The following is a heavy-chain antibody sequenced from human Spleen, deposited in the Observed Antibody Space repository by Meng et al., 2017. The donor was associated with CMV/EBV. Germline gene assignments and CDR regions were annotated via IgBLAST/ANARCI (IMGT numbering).Heavy chain of an antibody. J-gene: IGHJ4*02. Sequence: VYGWSFSGYYWSWIRQPPGKGLEWIGEINHSGSTNYNPSLKSRVTISVDTSKNQFSLKLSSVTAADTAVYYCARARKVDGSGSYQEYWGQGTLVTVSS. CDR3: ARARKVDGSGSYQEY. V-gene: IGHV4-34*01. CDR1: GWSFSGYY. D-gene: IGHD3-10*01. CDR2: INHSGST.